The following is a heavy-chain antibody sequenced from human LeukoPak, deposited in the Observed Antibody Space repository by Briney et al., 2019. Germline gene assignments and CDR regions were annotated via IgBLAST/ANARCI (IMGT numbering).Heavy chain of an antibody. Sequence: LVWVSRINTDGSTTSYADSVKGRFTISRDNAKNTLYLQMNSLRADDTAVYYCARGEMVQVYWGQGTLVTVSS. V-gene: IGHV3-74*01. D-gene: IGHD5-24*01. CDR2: INTDGSTT. J-gene: IGHJ4*02. CDR3: ARGEMVQVY.